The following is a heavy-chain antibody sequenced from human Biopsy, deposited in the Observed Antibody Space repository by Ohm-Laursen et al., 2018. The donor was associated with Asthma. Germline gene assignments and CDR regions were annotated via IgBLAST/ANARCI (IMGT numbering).Heavy chain of an antibody. V-gene: IGHV7-4-1*02. CDR1: GYTFIGYH. CDR2: ININTGNP. Sequence: GSSVKASCKTSGYTFIGYHIHWVRQAPGQGLEWMGWININTGNPTYAQGFTGRFVFSLDTSVNTAHLQISSLKAEDTAVYYCARMISYYHEMRAPFFDYWGQGTLVTVSS. D-gene: IGHD3-22*01. CDR3: ARMISYYHEMRAPFFDY. J-gene: IGHJ4*02.